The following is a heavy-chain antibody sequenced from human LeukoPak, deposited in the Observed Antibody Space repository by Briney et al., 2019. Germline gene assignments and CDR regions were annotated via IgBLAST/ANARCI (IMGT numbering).Heavy chain of an antibody. Sequence: ASVKVSCKASGYTFTGYYMHWVRQAPGQGLEWMGRINPSSGDTYYAQNFQGRVTMTRDTSINTAYMELSRLTSDDTAVYYCTRGTGSSWFDPWGQGTLVTVSS. D-gene: IGHD3-10*01. V-gene: IGHV1-2*02. CDR3: TRGTGSSWFDP. CDR1: GYTFTGYY. CDR2: INPSSGDT. J-gene: IGHJ5*02.